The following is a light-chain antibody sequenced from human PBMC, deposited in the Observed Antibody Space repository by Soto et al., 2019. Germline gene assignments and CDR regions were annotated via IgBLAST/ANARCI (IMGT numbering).Light chain of an antibody. CDR2: GNS. CDR3: QSCVRSLGGVV. V-gene: IGLV1-40*01. Sequence: QSVLTQPPSVSGAPGQRVTISCTGSRSNIGAGYDVHWYQQLPGTAPKLLIDGNSNRPSGVPDRVSGSKSGTSAALAITGFRADDDADYCGQSCVRSLGGVVLCGGSTLPLL. J-gene: IGLJ2*01. CDR1: RSNIGAGYD.